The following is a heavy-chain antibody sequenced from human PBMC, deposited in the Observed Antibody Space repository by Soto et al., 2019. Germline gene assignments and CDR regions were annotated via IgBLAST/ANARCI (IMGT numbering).Heavy chain of an antibody. CDR1: GGTFNNYA. D-gene: IGHD3-10*01. V-gene: IGHV1-69*01. CDR2: IIPTFGTG. J-gene: IGHJ6*02. Sequence: QVLLVQSGLEVKKPGSSVKVSCKASGGTFNNYAINWVRQAPGKGLEWMGGIIPTFGTGKHAQKFQGRVTITADESTTTAYMELNSLRSEDTAIYYCASFDGTLVRGGRSSPYEMDVWGQGTTVIVSS. CDR3: ASFDGTLVRGGRSSPYEMDV.